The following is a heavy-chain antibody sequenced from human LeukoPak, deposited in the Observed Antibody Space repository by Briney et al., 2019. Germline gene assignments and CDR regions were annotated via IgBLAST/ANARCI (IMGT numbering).Heavy chain of an antibody. CDR3: ARGQRRHIDMAPSFDY. CDR2: ISGSGGST. V-gene: IGHV3-23*01. J-gene: IGHJ4*02. CDR1: GFTFSSYA. D-gene: IGHD5-24*01. Sequence: PGGSLRLSCAASGFTFSSYAMSWVRQAPGKELEWVSAISGSGGSTYYADSVKGRFTISRDNSKNTLYLQMNSLRGEETAVYSCARGQRRHIDMAPSFDYWGQGTLVTVSS.